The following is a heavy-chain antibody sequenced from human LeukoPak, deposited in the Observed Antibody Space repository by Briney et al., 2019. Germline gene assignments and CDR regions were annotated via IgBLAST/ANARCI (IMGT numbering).Heavy chain of an antibody. J-gene: IGHJ5*02. D-gene: IGHD3-3*01. CDR3: ARALSSSFWSGYLGWFDP. V-gene: IGHV4-61*02. CDR2: IYTSGTT. Sequence: PSETLSLTCTVSGGSINSGNYYWSWIRQSAGKGLEWIGRIYTSGTTSYNPSLKGRVTISVDTSKNQFSLRLTSVTAADTAVYYRARALSSSFWSGYLGWFDPWGHGTLVTVSS. CDR1: GGSINSGNYY.